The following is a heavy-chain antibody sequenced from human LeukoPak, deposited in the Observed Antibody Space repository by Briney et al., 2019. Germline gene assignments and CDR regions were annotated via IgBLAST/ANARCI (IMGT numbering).Heavy chain of an antibody. Sequence: GGSLRLSCAASGFTFNIYAMSWVRQAPGKGLEWVSAIDGSGGSTYYADSVKGRFTISRDNPKHTLYLQMNSLRAEDTALYYCAKDPFRARISTPDYWGQGTLVTVSS. J-gene: IGHJ4*02. D-gene: IGHD2-15*01. V-gene: IGHV3-23*01. CDR3: AKDPFRARISTPDY. CDR1: GFTFNIYA. CDR2: IDGSGGST.